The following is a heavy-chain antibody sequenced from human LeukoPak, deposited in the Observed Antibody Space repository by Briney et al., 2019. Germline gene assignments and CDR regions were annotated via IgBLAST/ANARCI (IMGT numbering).Heavy chain of an antibody. D-gene: IGHD5-18*01. Sequence: PGGSLRLSCAASGFTFNSCGMHWVRQAPGKGLEWVAVISYDGSNKYYADSVKGRFTISRDNSKNTLYLQMNSLRAEDTAVYYCAKDLKRYSYGHPGPWSQGTLVTVSS. CDR2: ISYDGSNK. J-gene: IGHJ5*02. V-gene: IGHV3-30*18. CDR3: AKDLKRYSYGHPGP. CDR1: GFTFNSCG.